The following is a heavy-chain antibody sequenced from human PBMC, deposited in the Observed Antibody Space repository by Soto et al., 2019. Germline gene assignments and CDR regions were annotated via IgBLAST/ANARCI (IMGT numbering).Heavy chain of an antibody. CDR2: IIPILGIA. D-gene: IGHD1-26*01. CDR1: GGTFSSYT. J-gene: IGHJ3*02. V-gene: IGHV1-69*02. CDR3: ASNPELSDAFDI. Sequence: QVQLVQSGAEVKKPGSSVMVSCKASGGTFSSYTISWVRQAPGQGLEWMGRIIPILGIANYAQKFQGRVTITADKSTSTAYMELSSLRSEDTAVYYCASNPELSDAFDIWGQGTMVTVSS.